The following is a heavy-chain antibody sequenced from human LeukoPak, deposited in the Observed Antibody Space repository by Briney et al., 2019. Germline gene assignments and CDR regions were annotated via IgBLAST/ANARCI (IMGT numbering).Heavy chain of an antibody. D-gene: IGHD5-18*01. Sequence: GGSLRLSCAASGFTLSSYDMHWVRQAPGKGLEWVAVISYDGSNKYYADSVKGRFTISRDNSKNTLYLQMNSLRAEDTAVYYCAKDRGYSYGVGDYWGQGTLVTVSS. CDR1: GFTLSSYD. CDR3: AKDRGYSYGVGDY. J-gene: IGHJ4*02. CDR2: ISYDGSNK. V-gene: IGHV3-30*18.